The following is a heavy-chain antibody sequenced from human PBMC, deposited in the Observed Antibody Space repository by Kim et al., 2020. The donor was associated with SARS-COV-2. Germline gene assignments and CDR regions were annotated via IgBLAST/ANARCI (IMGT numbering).Heavy chain of an antibody. V-gene: IGHV3-21*01. D-gene: IGHD3-9*01. CDR2: ISSSSSYI. Sequence: GGSLRLSCAASGFTFSSYSMNWVRQAPGKGLEWVSSISSSSSYIYYADSVKGRFTISRDNAKNSLYLQMNSLRAEDTAVYYCARALEATYYDILTGIPLEWYYFDYWGQGTLVTVSS. J-gene: IGHJ4*02. CDR3: ARALEATYYDILTGIPLEWYYFDY. CDR1: GFTFSSYS.